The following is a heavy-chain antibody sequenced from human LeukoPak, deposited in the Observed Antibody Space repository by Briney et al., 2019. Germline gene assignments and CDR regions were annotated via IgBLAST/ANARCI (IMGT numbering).Heavy chain of an antibody. CDR1: GYTFTGYY. J-gene: IGHJ6*02. CDR3: ARGGYDILTGYDHYYGMDV. Sequence: ASVKVSCKASGYTFTGYYMHWVRQAPGQGLEWMGWINPNSGGTNYAQKFQGRVTMTRDTSISTAYTELSRLRSDDTAVYYCARGGYDILTGYDHYYGMDVWGQGTTVTVSS. D-gene: IGHD3-9*01. CDR2: INPNSGGT. V-gene: IGHV1-2*02.